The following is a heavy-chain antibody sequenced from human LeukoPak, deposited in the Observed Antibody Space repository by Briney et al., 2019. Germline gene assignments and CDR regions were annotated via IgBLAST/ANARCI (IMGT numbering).Heavy chain of an antibody. CDR3: ACLRGPSDY. CDR2: ISTSGSTK. CDR1: GFTFSSFE. D-gene: IGHD4-17*01. V-gene: IGHV3-48*03. Sequence: PGGSLRLSCAASGFTFSSFEMNWVRQAPGKGLEWLSHISTSGSTKYYANSVKGRFTISRDNTKNSLYLQMDSLTAGDTAVYFCACLRGPSDYWGQGTLVTVSS. J-gene: IGHJ4*02.